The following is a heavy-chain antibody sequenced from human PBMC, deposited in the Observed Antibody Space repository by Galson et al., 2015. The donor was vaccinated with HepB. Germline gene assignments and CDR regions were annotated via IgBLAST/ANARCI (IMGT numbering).Heavy chain of an antibody. V-gene: IGHV1-18*01. CDR2: ISAYNGNT. J-gene: IGHJ6*03. D-gene: IGHD3-3*01. Sequence: SVKVSCKASGYTSTSYGISWVRQAPGQGLEWMGWISAYNGNTNYAQKLQGRVTMTTDTSTSTAYMELRSLRSDDTAVYYCARGPVRFLEGEYMDVWGKGTTVTVSS. CDR3: ARGPVRFLEGEYMDV. CDR1: GYTSTSYG.